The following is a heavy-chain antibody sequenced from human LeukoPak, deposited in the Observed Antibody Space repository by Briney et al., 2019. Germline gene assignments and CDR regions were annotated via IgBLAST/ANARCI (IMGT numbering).Heavy chain of an antibody. CDR3: AKGGKWDVTPFDY. CDR1: GFTFSSYA. J-gene: IGHJ4*02. Sequence: GGSLRLSCAASGFTFSSYAMSWVRQAPGKGLAWVSGISGSGGRTYYADSVKGRFTISRDNSKNTLYLQVNSLRAEDTAVYYCAKGGKWDVTPFDYWGQGTLVTVSS. D-gene: IGHD1-26*01. CDR2: ISGSGGRT. V-gene: IGHV3-23*01.